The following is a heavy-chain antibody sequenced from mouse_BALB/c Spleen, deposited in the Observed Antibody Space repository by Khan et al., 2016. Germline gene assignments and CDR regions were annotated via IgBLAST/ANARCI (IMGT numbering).Heavy chain of an antibody. J-gene: IGHJ2*01. V-gene: IGHV1-18*01. CDR3: ARRDFGNFPFDY. D-gene: IGHD2-1*01. CDR2: INPYNGGT. Sequence: VRLQQSGPELVKPGASMKISCKASGYSFSDYTMNWMKQSHGKNLEWIGLINPYNGGTNYNQKFKGKATLTVDKSSSTAYMELLSLTSEDSAVXYCARRDFGNFPFDYWCQVTTLTVSS. CDR1: GYSFSDYT.